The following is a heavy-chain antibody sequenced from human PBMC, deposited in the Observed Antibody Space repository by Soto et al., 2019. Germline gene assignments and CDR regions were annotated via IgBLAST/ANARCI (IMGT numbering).Heavy chain of an antibody. CDR2: IYYSGST. Sequence: QLQLQESGPGLVKPSETLSLTCTVSGGSISSSSYYWGWIRQPPGKGLEWIGSIYYSGSTYYNPSLKSRVTISVDTSKNQFSLKLSSVTAADTAVYYCARRSSGGSCYNYWGQGTLVTVSS. CDR3: ARRSSGGSCYNY. D-gene: IGHD2-15*01. V-gene: IGHV4-39*01. CDR1: GGSISSSSYY. J-gene: IGHJ4*02.